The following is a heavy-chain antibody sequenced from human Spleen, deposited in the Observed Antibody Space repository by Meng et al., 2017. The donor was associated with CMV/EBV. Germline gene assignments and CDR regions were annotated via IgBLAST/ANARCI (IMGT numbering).Heavy chain of an antibody. Sequence: GESLKISCAASGFTFSSYSMNWVRQAPGKGLEWVSSISSSSSYIHYADSVKGRFTISRDNAKNSPYLQMNSLRAEDTALNYCAKAATTVITLEAFDIWGQGTMVTVSS. CDR2: ISSSSSYI. V-gene: IGHV3-21*04. CDR3: AKAATTVITLEAFDI. D-gene: IGHD4-11*01. CDR1: GFTFSSYS. J-gene: IGHJ3*02.